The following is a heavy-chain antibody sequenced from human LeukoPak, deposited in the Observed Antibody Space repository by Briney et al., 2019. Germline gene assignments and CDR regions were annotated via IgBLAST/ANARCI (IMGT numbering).Heavy chain of an antibody. CDR3: ATDLRYYYGSGSYN. Sequence: ASVKVPCKVSGCTLTELSMHWVRQAPGKGLEWMGGFDPEDGETIYAQKFQGRVTMTEDTSTDTAYMELSSLRSEDTAVYYCATDLRYYYGSGSYNWGQGTLVTVSS. D-gene: IGHD3-10*01. CDR2: FDPEDGET. V-gene: IGHV1-24*01. J-gene: IGHJ4*02. CDR1: GCTLTELS.